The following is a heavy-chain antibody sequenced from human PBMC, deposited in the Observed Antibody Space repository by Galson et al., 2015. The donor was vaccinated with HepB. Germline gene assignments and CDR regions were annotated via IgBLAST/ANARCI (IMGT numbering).Heavy chain of an antibody. J-gene: IGHJ4*02. CDR3: ARQDSVAGPPYYFDY. D-gene: IGHD6-19*01. CDR2: IYPGDSQS. Sequence: QSGAEVKKPGESLKISCKGSGYSFTNYWIAWVRQMPGKGLEWMAIIYPGDSQSKYSPSFQGQVTISADKSITSAYLQWSSLKASDTAIYYCARQDSVAGPPYYFDYWGQGTLVTVSS. CDR1: GYSFTNYW. V-gene: IGHV5-51*01.